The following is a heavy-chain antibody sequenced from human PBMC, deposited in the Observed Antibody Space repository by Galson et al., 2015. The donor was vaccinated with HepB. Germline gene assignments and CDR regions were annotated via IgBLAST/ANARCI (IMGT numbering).Heavy chain of an antibody. V-gene: IGHV1-69*06. CDR2: IIPIFGTA. Sequence: SVKVSCKASGGTFSSYAISWVRQAPGQGLEWMGGIIPIFGTANYAQKFQGRVTITADKSTSTAYMELSSLRSEDTAVYYCARDAARVEGAGSSTSLDYWGQGTLVTVSS. CDR3: ARDAARVEGAGSSTSLDY. D-gene: IGHD2-2*01. J-gene: IGHJ4*02. CDR1: GGTFSSYA.